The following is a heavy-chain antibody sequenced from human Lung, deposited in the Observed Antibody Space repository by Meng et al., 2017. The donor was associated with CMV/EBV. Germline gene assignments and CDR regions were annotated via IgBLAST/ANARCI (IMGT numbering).Heavy chain of an antibody. V-gene: IGHV3-43*01. D-gene: IGHD2-2*01. CDR2: ISWDGGST. Sequence: GEXXTISCAASGFTFDDYTMHWVRQAPGKGLEWVSLISWDGGSTYYADSVKGRFTISRDNSKNSLYLQMNSLRTEDTALYYCAKEGRYCSSTSCFYYFDYWXKGTXVTVSS. CDR3: AKEGRYCSSTSCFYYFDY. J-gene: IGHJ4*02. CDR1: GFTFDDYT.